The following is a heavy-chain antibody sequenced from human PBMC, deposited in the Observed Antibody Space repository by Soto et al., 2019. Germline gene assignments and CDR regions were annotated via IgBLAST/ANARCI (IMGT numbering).Heavy chain of an antibody. CDR3: AXXXXYXGSGTMGGYFDY. V-gene: IGHV3-66*01. D-gene: IGHD3-10*01. CDR1: GVTVSSNY. Sequence: EVQLVESGGGLVQPGGSLRLSCAASGVTVSSNYMSWVRQAPGKGLEWVSVIYSGGSTYYADSVKGRFTISRDNSKNTLYLQMNSLRAEDTAXXYCAXXXXYXGSGTMGGYFDYWGQGTLVTVSS. CDR2: IYSGGST. J-gene: IGHJ4*02.